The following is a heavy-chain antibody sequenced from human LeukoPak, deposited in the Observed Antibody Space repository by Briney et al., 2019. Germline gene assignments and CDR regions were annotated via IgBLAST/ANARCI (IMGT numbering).Heavy chain of an antibody. CDR1: GFTFSSYT. V-gene: IGHV3-48*04. CDR2: ISSSSSTI. CDR3: ARDRYYGMDV. J-gene: IGHJ6*02. Sequence: GGSLRLSCAASGFTFSSYTMNWVRQAPGKGLEWVSYISSSSSTIYYADSVKGRFTISRDNAKNTLYLQMNSLRAEDTAVYYCARDRYYGMDVWGQGTSVTVSS.